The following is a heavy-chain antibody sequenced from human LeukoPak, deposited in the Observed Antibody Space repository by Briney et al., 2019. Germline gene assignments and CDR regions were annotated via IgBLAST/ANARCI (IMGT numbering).Heavy chain of an antibody. Sequence: GGSLRLSCAASGFTFSSYEMNWVRQAPGKGLEWVSYISSSGSTIYYADSVKGRFTISRDNAKNSLYMQMNSLRAEDTAVYYCAREDHVGATPLDYWGQGTLVTVSS. CDR1: GFTFSSYE. D-gene: IGHD1-26*01. CDR2: ISSSGSTI. CDR3: AREDHVGATPLDY. V-gene: IGHV3-48*03. J-gene: IGHJ4*02.